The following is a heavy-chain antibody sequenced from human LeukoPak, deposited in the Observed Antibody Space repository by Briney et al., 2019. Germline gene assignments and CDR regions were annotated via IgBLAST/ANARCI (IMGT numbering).Heavy chain of an antibody. Sequence: SETPSLTCTVSGGSISSHYWNWIRQSPGKGLEWIGYIYYSGSTNYNPSLESRVTISIDTSKNQFSLKLSSVTVADTAVYYCARAGDGYNSDYWGQGTLVTVSS. CDR2: IYYSGST. CDR1: GGSISSHY. CDR3: ARAGDGYNSDY. V-gene: IGHV4-59*11. D-gene: IGHD5-24*01. J-gene: IGHJ4*02.